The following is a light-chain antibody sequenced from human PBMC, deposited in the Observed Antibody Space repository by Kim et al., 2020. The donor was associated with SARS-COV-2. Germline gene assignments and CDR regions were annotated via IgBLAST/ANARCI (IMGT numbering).Light chain of an antibody. Sequence: GKTVTSSCTRSSGSIASNYVQWYQQRPGSAPTTVIYEDNQRPSGVPDRFSGSIDSSSNSASLTISELKTEDEADYYCQSYDSSTWVFGGGTQLTVL. V-gene: IGLV6-57*03. CDR1: SGSIASNY. J-gene: IGLJ3*02. CDR3: QSYDSSTWV. CDR2: EDN.